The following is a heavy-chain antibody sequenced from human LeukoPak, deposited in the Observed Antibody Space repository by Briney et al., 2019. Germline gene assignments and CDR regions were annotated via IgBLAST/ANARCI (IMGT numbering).Heavy chain of an antibody. CDR3: AKSGGHFDWLLGGYFDY. CDR1: GFTFSNHW. J-gene: IGHJ4*02. CDR2: IKQDGSEK. D-gene: IGHD3-9*01. V-gene: IGHV3-7*03. Sequence: GGSLRLSCAASGFTFSNHWMGWVRQAPGKGLEWVANIKQDGSEKHYVDSVKGRFTISRDNAKNSLYLQMNSLTVEDTALYFCAKSGGHFDWLLGGYFDYWGQGSLVTVSS.